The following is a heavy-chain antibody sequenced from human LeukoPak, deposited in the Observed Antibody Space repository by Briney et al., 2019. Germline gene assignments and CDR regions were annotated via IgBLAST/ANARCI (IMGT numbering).Heavy chain of an antibody. Sequence: ASVKVSCKASGYTFTGYYMHWVRQAPGQGLEWMGWINPNSGGTNYAQKFQGRVTMTEDTSTDTPYMELTSLRSEDTAVYYCATGRNFGGYYYGMDVWGKGTTVTVSS. CDR3: ATGRNFGGYYYGMDV. CDR1: GYTFTGYY. V-gene: IGHV1-2*02. CDR2: INPNSGGT. D-gene: IGHD3-10*01. J-gene: IGHJ6*04.